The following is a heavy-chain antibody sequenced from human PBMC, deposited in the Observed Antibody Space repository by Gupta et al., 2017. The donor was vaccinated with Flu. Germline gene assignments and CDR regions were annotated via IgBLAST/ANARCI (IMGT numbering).Heavy chain of an antibody. J-gene: IGHJ6*02. CDR1: GFTFSSYG. Sequence: QVQLVESGGGVVQPGRSLRLSCAASGFTFSSYGLHWVRQAPGKGLEWVAVIWYDGSNKYYADSVKGRFTISRDNSKNTLYLQMNSLRAEDTAVYYCARERDYTRYDFWSGYYFYYYYGMDVWGQGTTVTVSS. V-gene: IGHV3-33*01. CDR2: IWYDGSNK. CDR3: ARERDYTRYDFWSGYYFYYYYGMDV. D-gene: IGHD3-3*01.